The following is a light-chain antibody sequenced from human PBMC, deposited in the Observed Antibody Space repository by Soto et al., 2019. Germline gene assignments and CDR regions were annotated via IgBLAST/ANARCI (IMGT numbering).Light chain of an antibody. CDR1: QTISSY. V-gene: IGKV1-39*01. J-gene: IGKJ1*01. CDR3: QQSYSTPRT. Sequence: DIQMTQSPSSLSASVGDRVTITCRASQTISSYLNWYQQKQGKAPKLLIYAASSLHSGVPSRFSGSGSGTDFTLTFTSLQPEDFATYYCQQSYSTPRTFGQGTKVEIK. CDR2: AAS.